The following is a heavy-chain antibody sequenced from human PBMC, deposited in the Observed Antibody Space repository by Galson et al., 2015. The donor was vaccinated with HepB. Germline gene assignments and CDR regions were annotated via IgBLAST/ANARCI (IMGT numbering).Heavy chain of an antibody. J-gene: IGHJ5*01. V-gene: IGHV1-3*01. CDR2: INAGNGNT. CDR1: GYTFTTYA. CDR3: ASDLDYLQPGGDWFDS. D-gene: IGHD2-21*01. Sequence: SVKVSCKASGYTFTTYAMHWVRQAPGQRLEWMGWINAGNGNTKYSQKFQGRVTITRDISASTAYMELSSLRSEDTALYYCASDLDYLQPGGDWFDSWGQGTLVTVSS.